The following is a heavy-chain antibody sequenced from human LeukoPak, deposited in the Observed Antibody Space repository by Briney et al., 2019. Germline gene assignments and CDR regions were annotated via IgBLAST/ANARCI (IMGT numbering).Heavy chain of an antibody. D-gene: IGHD2-15*01. CDR2: LYSGGSP. V-gene: IGHV3-53*01. Sequence: GGSLRLSCAASGFTFSNYAMHWVRQAPGKGLEWVSVLYSGGSPYYADSVKGRFTISRDNSKNTLYLQMNSLRAEDTAMYYCVRDAIVGFFDYWGQGTLVTVSS. J-gene: IGHJ4*02. CDR3: VRDAIVGFFDY. CDR1: GFTFSNYA.